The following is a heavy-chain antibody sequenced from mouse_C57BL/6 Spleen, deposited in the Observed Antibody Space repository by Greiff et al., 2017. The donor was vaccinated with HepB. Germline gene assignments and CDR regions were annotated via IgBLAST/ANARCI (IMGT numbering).Heavy chain of an antibody. Sequence: VQLQQSGTELVKPGASVKLSCKASGYTFTSYWMHWVKQRPGQGLEWIGNINPSNGGTNYNEKFKSKATLTVDKSSSTAYMQLSSLTSEDSAVYYGARWGYYDPYFDYWGQGTTLTVSS. J-gene: IGHJ2*01. V-gene: IGHV1-53*01. CDR3: ARWGYYDPYFDY. CDR2: INPSNGGT. D-gene: IGHD2-4*01. CDR1: GYTFTSYW.